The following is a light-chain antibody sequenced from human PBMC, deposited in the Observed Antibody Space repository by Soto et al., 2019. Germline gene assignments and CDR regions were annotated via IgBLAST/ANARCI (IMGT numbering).Light chain of an antibody. CDR1: QSVSNNY. V-gene: IGKV3-20*01. CDR3: QQYGSPGP. J-gene: IGKJ1*01. CDR2: GAS. Sequence: LSAGTVSLHQRERPSLXRRASQSVSNNYLAWYQQKPGQAPRLLIYGASNRATGIPDRFSGSGSGTDFTLTISRLEPEDFAVYYCQQYGSPGPVGQVTKVEVK.